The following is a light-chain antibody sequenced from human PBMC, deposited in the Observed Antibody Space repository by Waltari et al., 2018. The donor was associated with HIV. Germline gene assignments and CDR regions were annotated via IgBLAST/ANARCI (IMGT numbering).Light chain of an antibody. CDR2: DDN. J-gene: IGLJ3*02. CDR1: NIGSKS. CDR3: QVWDTTTDQWV. V-gene: IGLV3-21*04. Sequence: SYVLTQPPSVSVDPGETARLTCGGTNIGSKSVQWYQQKPGQAPVLVIYDDNDRPSGIPERFAGSSSGNTATLTISRVEAGDEADYYCQVWDTTTDQWVFGGGTELVVL.